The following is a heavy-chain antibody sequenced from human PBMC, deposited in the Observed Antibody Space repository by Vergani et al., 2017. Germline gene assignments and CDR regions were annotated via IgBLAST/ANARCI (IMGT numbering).Heavy chain of an antibody. CDR2: ITPIFGTA. J-gene: IGHJ4*02. V-gene: IGHV1-69*12. CDR1: GGTFSSYS. D-gene: IGHD3-10*01. CDR3: ARTRSSVYYGSGSYYGDYFDY. Sequence: QVQLVQSGAAVKKPGASVKVSCKASGGTFSSYSISWVRQAPGQGLEWMGGITPIFGTAKYAQKLQGRVTITADESTNTAYMEMSSLRSDDTAVYYCARTRSSVYYGSGSYYGDYFDYWGQGTLVTVSS.